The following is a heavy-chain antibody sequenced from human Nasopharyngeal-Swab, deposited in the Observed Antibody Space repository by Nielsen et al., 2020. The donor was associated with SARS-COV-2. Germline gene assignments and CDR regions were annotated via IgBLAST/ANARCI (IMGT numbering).Heavy chain of an antibody. CDR2: INGDAKET. V-gene: IGHV3-23*01. CDR1: GFTFTTYA. Sequence: EGSLRLSCVASGFTFTTYAMNWVRQAQGKGLEWVSSINGDAKETFYADSVRGRFTISRDNSGNALYLQMNSLRADDTALYYCARGWSNYGGDIHYWGQGTLVTVAS. J-gene: IGHJ4*02. CDR3: ARGWSNYGGDIHY. D-gene: IGHD4-23*01.